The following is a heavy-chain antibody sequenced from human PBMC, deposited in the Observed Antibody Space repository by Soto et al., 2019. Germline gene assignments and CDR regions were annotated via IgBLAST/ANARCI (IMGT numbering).Heavy chain of an antibody. V-gene: IGHV3-33*06. CDR1: GFTFSSYG. J-gene: IGHJ2*01. Sequence: QVQLVESGGGVVQPGRSLRLSCAASGFTFSSYGMHWARQAPGKGQEWVAVIWYDGSNKYYADSVKGRFTISRDNSKNTLYLQMNSLRAEDTAVYYCAKMKGNWYFDLWGRGNLVNVSS. D-gene: IGHD3-10*01. CDR3: AKMKGNWYFDL. CDR2: IWYDGSNK.